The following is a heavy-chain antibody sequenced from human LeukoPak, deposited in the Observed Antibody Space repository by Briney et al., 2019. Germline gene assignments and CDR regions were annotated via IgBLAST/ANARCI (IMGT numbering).Heavy chain of an antibody. CDR1: GGSFSGYY. CDR3: ARGNYYYDSSGYLY. J-gene: IGHJ4*02. V-gene: IGHV4-34*01. CDR2: INHSGST. D-gene: IGHD3-22*01. Sequence: PSETLSLTCAVYGGSFSGYYWSWIRQPPGKGLEWIGEINHSGSTNCNPSLKSRVTISVDTSKNQFSLKLSSVTAADTAVYYCARGNYYYDSSGYLYWGQGTLVTVSS.